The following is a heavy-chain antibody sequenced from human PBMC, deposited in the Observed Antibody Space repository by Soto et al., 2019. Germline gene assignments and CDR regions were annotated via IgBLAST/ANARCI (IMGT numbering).Heavy chain of an antibody. CDR3: AISEVPPKGEYYYYGMDV. D-gene: IGHD3-10*01. J-gene: IGHJ6*02. Sequence: PGESLKISCAASGFTFSSYGMHWVRQAPGKGLEWVAVIWYDGSNKYYADSVKGRFTISRDNSKNTLYLQMNSLRAEDTAVYYCAISEVPPKGEYYYYGMDVWGQGTTVTVSS. CDR1: GFTFSSYG. V-gene: IGHV3-33*01. CDR2: IWYDGSNK.